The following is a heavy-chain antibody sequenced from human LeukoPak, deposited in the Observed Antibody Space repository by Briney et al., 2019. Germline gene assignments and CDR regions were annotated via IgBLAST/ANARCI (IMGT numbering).Heavy chain of an antibody. D-gene: IGHD3-22*01. J-gene: IGHJ4*02. V-gene: IGHV3-73*01. CDR1: GFTFSGSA. CDR2: IRSKANSYAT. CDR3: TRPPGYDSSGYYGGVDY. Sequence: GGSLRLSCAASGFTFSGSAMHWVRQASGKGLEWVGRIRSKANSYATAYAASVKGRFTISRDDSKNTAYLQMNSLKTEDTAVYYCTRPPGYDSSGYYGGVDYWGQGTLVTVSS.